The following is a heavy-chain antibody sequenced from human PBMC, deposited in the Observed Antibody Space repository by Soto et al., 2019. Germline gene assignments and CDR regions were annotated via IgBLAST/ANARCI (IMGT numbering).Heavy chain of an antibody. J-gene: IGHJ4*02. CDR3: AKARVRIEGADSFDH. CDR2: ISNDGDEK. D-gene: IGHD1-26*01. Sequence: PWGSLTVSCESSGFTFSTSVMHWVGQPPGKGLEWVALISNDGDEKYYVDSVEGRFPISRDNSKNTLYLQMSSLRAEDTAVYFCAKARVRIEGADSFDHWGQGTLVTVSS. CDR1: GFTFSTSV. V-gene: IGHV3-30*18.